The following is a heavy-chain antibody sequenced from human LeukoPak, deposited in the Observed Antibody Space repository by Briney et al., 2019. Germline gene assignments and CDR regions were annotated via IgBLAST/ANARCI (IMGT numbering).Heavy chain of an antibody. CDR2: ISGSAHKI. CDR3: AGRPTGYSSGYIH. J-gene: IGHJ4*02. Sequence: GGSQRLSCVASGITLSNYAVSGVRQAPEKGLDWVSVISGSAHKIRYADSVKGRFTISRDNSENIVYLQMNNLRVEDTAVYYCAGRPTGYSSGYIHWGQGTLVTVSS. D-gene: IGHD5-18*01. V-gene: IGHV3-23*01. CDR1: GITLSNYA.